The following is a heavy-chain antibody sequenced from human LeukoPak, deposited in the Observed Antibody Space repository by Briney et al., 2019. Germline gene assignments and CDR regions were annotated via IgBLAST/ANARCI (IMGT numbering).Heavy chain of an antibody. D-gene: IGHD3-9*01. V-gene: IGHV1-46*01. CDR3: ASDILTGYDAFDI. J-gene: IGHJ3*02. CDR1: GYTFTSYY. Sequence: GASVKVSCKASGYTFTSYYMHWVRQAPGQGLEWMGIINPSGGSTSYAQKFQGRVTMTRDTSTSTVYMELSSRRSEDTAVYYCASDILTGYDAFDIWGQGTMVTVSS. CDR2: INPSGGST.